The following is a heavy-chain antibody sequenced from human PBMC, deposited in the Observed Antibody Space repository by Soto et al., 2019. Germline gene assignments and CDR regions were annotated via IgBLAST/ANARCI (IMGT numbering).Heavy chain of an antibody. Sequence: GGSLRLSCAASGFTFSSYAMHWVRQAPGKGLEWVAVISYDGSNKYYADSVKGRFTISRDNSKNTLYLQMNSLRAEDTAVYHCARARYIHYDSSGYYYWNWFDPWGQGTLVTVSS. D-gene: IGHD3-22*01. V-gene: IGHV3-30-3*01. CDR2: ISYDGSNK. J-gene: IGHJ5*02. CDR1: GFTFSSYA. CDR3: ARARYIHYDSSGYYYWNWFDP.